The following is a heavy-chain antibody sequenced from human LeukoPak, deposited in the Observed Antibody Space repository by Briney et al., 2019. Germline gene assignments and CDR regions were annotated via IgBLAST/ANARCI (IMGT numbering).Heavy chain of an antibody. Sequence: PSETLSLTCTVSGGSISSYYWSWIRQPPGKGLEWIGYIYYSGSTNYNPSLKSRVTISVDTSKNQFSLKLSSVTAAGTAVYYCARESWYYDSSGYLYNWFDPWGQGTLVTVSS. J-gene: IGHJ5*02. V-gene: IGHV4-59*01. CDR3: ARESWYYDSSGYLYNWFDP. CDR1: GGSISSYY. CDR2: IYYSGST. D-gene: IGHD3-22*01.